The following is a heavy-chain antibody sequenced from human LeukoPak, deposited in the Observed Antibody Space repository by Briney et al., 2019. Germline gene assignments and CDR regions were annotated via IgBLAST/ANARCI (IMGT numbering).Heavy chain of an antibody. Sequence: QPRRSLRLSCAASGFTFSSYAMHWVRQAPGKGLEWVAVISYDGSNKYYADSVKGRFTISRDNSKNTLYLQMNSLRAEDTAVYYCARAKGIAVAGPFFDYWGQGTLVTVSS. J-gene: IGHJ4*02. CDR1: GFTFSSYA. CDR2: ISYDGSNK. V-gene: IGHV3-30-3*01. CDR3: ARAKGIAVAGPFFDY. D-gene: IGHD6-19*01.